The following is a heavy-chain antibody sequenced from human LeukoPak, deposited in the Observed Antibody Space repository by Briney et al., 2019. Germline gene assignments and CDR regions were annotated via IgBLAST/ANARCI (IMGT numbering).Heavy chain of an antibody. CDR2: IDWDDAK. Sequence: SGPTLVNPPQTLTLTCTFSGFSLSTSGMCVTWIRQPPGKALEWLARIDWDDAKYYTTFLKTSLTISKDTSKNQVVLTMTNVDPVDTATYYCARIQPSTSNLFDFWGQGTPVTVSS. CDR1: GFSLSTSGMC. D-gene: IGHD1-14*01. V-gene: IGHV2-70*11. J-gene: IGHJ4*02. CDR3: ARIQPSTSNLFDF.